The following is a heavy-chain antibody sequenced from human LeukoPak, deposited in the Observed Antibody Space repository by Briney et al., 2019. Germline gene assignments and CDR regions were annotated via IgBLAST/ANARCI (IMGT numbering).Heavy chain of an antibody. Sequence: SETLSLTCAVYGGSFSGYYWSWIRQPPGKGLEWIGEINHSGSTNYNPSLKSRVTISVDTSKNQFSLKLSSVTAADTAVYYCARGPRYYGSGSYYKEASFDYWGQGTLVTVSS. CDR2: INHSGST. J-gene: IGHJ4*02. V-gene: IGHV4-34*01. D-gene: IGHD3-10*01. CDR1: GGSFSGYY. CDR3: ARGPRYYGSGSYYKEASFDY.